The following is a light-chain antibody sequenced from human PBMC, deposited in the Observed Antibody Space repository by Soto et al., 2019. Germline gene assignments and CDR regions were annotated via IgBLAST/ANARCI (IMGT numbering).Light chain of an antibody. CDR3: QQYRSSPGT. J-gene: IGKJ1*01. CDR2: GAS. Sequence: EIVLTHSPGTLSLSPGERATLSCRASQSVSSTYLAWYQQKPGQAPRLLIYGASSRATGIPDRFSGSGSGTDFTLTISRLEPEDFAAYYCQQYRSSPGTFGQGTKVEIK. CDR1: QSVSSTY. V-gene: IGKV3-20*01.